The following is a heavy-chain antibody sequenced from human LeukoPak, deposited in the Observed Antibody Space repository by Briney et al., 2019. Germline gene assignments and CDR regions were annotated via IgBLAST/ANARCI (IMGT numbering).Heavy chain of an antibody. J-gene: IGHJ6*02. CDR3: ARDGRDQGFTAMARGYYYSGMDV. D-gene: IGHD5-18*01. V-gene: IGHV3-11*01. CDR2: ISSSGSTI. CDR1: GFTFSDDY. Sequence: PGGSLRLSCAASGFTFSDDYMSWIRHAPGKGLEWVSYISSSGSTIYYADSVKGRFTISRDNAKNSLYLQKNSLRAEDTAVYYCARDGRDQGFTAMARGYYYSGMDVWGQGTTVTVSS.